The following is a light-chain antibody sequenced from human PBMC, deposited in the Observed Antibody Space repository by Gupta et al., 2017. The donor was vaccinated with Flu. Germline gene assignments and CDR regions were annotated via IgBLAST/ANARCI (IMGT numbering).Light chain of an antibody. CDR3: SASSSNLALL. CDR1: SSDIGGYNF. V-gene: IGLV2-14*01. J-gene: IGLJ2*01. CDR2: EVN. Sequence: SITISCIGSSSDIGGYNFVSWYQQHPGKAPKLVIYEVNNRPSGVSDRFFGSKSGTTASLTISVLQPEDEADYYGSASSSNLALLFGGGTKLTVL.